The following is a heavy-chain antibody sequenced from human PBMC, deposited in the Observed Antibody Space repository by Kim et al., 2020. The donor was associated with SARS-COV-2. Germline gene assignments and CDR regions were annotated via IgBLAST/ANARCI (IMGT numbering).Heavy chain of an antibody. CDR1: GFTFSTYW. CDR2: IDFDGTGT. V-gene: IGHV3-74*01. Sequence: GGSLRLSCAASGFTFSTYWMHWVRQAPGKGLVWVSRIDFDGTGTDYADSVKGRFTISRDNAKNMLYLQMNSLRAEDTAVYFCVRDFPDRADLFDLWGQGTLVTVSS. CDR3: VRDFPDRADLFDL. J-gene: IGHJ4*02. D-gene: IGHD3-10*01.